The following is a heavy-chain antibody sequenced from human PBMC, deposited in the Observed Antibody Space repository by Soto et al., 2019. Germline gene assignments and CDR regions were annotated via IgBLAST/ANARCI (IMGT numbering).Heavy chain of an antibody. D-gene: IGHD4-4*01. V-gene: IGHV1-69*01. CDR2: IIPIFGTA. CDR1: GGTFSSYA. J-gene: IGHJ3*02. Sequence: QVQLVQSGAEVKKPGSSVKVSCKASGGTFSSYAISWVRQAPGQGLEWMGGIIPIFGTANYAQKFQGRVTITADESTSTAYMELSSLRSEDTAVYYCARDGPYSNYDSYCAFDIWGQGTMVTVSS. CDR3: ARDGPYSNYDSYCAFDI.